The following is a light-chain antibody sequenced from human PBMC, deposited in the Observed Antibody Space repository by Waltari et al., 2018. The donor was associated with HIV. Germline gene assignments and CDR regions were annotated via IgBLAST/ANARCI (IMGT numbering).Light chain of an antibody. V-gene: IGKV4-1*01. Sequence: DIVMTQSPDSLAVSLGERATINCKSSQTVLYSSNNKNYLAWYQQKPGQPPKLLIYWASTREFGVPDRFSGSGSGTDFTLTITSLQAEDVAVYYCQQYYSTPFTFGPGTKVDIK. CDR1: QTVLYSSNNKNY. J-gene: IGKJ3*01. CDR3: QQYYSTPFT. CDR2: WAS.